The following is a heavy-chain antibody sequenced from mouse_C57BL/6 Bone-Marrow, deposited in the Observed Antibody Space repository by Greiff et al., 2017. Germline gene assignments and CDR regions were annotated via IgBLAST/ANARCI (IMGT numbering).Heavy chain of an antibody. CDR1: GISITTGNYR. Sequence: EVKLMESGPGLVQPSQTVFLTCTVTGISITTGNYRWSWIRPFPGNKLEWIGYIYYSGTITYNPSLTSRTTITRDTPKNQFFLEMNSLTAEDTATYYWARVSLYFDDWGQGTTLTVSS. CDR3: ARVSLYFDD. D-gene: IGHD6-2*01. J-gene: IGHJ2*01. CDR2: IYYSGTI. V-gene: IGHV3-5*01.